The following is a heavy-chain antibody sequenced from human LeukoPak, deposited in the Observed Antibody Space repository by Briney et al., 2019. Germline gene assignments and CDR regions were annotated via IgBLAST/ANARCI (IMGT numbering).Heavy chain of an antibody. D-gene: IGHD3-3*01. CDR3: ARGDFCSKSNCYLRPMDV. V-gene: IGHV4-59*01. CDR1: GGSISDYY. Sequence: SETLSLTCTVPGGSISDYYWNWIRQPPGKGLEWIGYIHYSGSTTYNPSLKSRVTMSVDTAKNQFSLKLRSVTAADTAVYYCARGDFCSKSNCYLRPMDVWGKGTTVTVSS. CDR2: IHYSGST. J-gene: IGHJ6*03.